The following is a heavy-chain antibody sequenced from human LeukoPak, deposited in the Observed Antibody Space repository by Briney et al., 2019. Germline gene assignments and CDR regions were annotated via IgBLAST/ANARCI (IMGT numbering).Heavy chain of an antibody. CDR1: GFTFNVYA. D-gene: IGHD2-2*01. CDR2: ISGSGGST. CDR3: AKGGYCSSTSCLYFDY. Sequence: GGSLRLSCAASGFTFNVYAMSWVRQAPGKGLEWVSAISGSGGSTYYADSVKGRFTISRDNSKNTLYLQMNSLRAEDTAVYYCAKGGYCSSTSCLYFDYWGQGTLVTVSS. V-gene: IGHV3-23*01. J-gene: IGHJ4*02.